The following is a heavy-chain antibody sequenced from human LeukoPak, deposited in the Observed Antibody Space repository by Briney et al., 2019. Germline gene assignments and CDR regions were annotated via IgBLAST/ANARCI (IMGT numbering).Heavy chain of an antibody. CDR3: ATEKGDSPDY. CDR2: ISGRGGNT. J-gene: IGHJ4*02. CDR1: GFTFSSYG. Sequence: PGGSLRLSCAASGFTFSSYGMHWVRQAPGKGLEWVSGISGRGGNTYHADSVKGRFTISRDNSKNTLYVQMNSLRAEDTAVYYCATEKGDSPDYWGQGTLVTVSS. V-gene: IGHV3-23*01. D-gene: IGHD2-21*01.